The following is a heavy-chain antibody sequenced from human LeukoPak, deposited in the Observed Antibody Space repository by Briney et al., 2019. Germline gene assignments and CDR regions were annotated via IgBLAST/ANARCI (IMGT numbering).Heavy chain of an antibody. CDR3: ARGLSGHPNYFDY. D-gene: IGHD5-12*01. CDR1: GFTFSSYA. CDR2: ISGSGGST. V-gene: IGHV3-23*01. Sequence: GGSLRLSCAASGFTFSSYAMSWVRQAPGKGLEWVSAISGSGGSTYYADSVKGRFTISRDNSKNSLYLQMNSLRAEDTAVYYCARGLSGHPNYFDYWGQGTLVTVSS. J-gene: IGHJ4*02.